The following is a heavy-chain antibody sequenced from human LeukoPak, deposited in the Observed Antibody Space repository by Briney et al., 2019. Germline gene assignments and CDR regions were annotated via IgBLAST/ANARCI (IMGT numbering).Heavy chain of an antibody. D-gene: IGHD3-22*01. CDR3: ARGPPYYYDSSGFYFDY. V-gene: IGHV1-69*05. CDR1: GGTFSSYA. J-gene: IGHJ4*02. CDR2: IIPIFGTA. Sequence: VASVKVSCKASGGTFSSYAISWVRQAPGQGLEWMGGIIPIFGTANYAQKFQGRVTITTDESTSTAYMELSSLRSEDTAVYYCARGPPYYYDSSGFYFDYWGQGTLVTVSS.